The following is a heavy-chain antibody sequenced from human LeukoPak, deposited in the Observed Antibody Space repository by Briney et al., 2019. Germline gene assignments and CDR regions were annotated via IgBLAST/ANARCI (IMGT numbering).Heavy chain of an antibody. CDR1: GGSFSGYY. CDR2: INHSGST. Sequence: SETLSLTCAVYGGSFSGYYWSWIRQPPGKGLERIGEINHSGSTNYNPSLKSRVTISVDTSKNQFSLKLSSVTAADTAVYYCARGRALDAFDIWGQGTMVTVSS. V-gene: IGHV4-34*01. CDR3: ARGRALDAFDI. J-gene: IGHJ3*02.